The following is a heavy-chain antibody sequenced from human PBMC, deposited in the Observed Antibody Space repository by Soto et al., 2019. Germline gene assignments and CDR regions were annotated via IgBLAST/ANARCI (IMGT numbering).Heavy chain of an antibody. D-gene: IGHD2-21*02. J-gene: IGHJ6*02. CDR1: GSTFISYT. Sequence: QVQLVQSGAEVRKPGSSVEVSCMASGSTFISYTVNWVRQAPGQGLEWIGRIIPVLGVTHYARRFQGIVTITADRSRKTAYMELTSLTSEDTAVYYCARRRYCGVDCYNKFSDGMDVCGQGTTVTVSS. CDR3: ARRRYCGVDCYNKFSDGMDV. CDR2: IIPVLGVT. V-gene: IGHV1-69*02.